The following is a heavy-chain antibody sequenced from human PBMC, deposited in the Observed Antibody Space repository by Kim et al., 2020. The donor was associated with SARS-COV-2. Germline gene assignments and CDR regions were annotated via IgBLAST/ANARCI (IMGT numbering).Heavy chain of an antibody. D-gene: IGHD2-2*01. CDR1: GFTFSTYW. CDR3: VRPRSTRCPCYYLDV. CDR2: VISDGGRT. V-gene: IGHV3-74*01. J-gene: IGHJ4*03. Sequence: GGSLRLSCAASGFTFSTYWMYWVRQAPGKGLEWVSLVISDGGRTNYADSVKGRFTISRDNAKNTLYLQMNSLRAEDTAVYYCVRPRSTRCPCYYLDVWGQGTLVTVSS.